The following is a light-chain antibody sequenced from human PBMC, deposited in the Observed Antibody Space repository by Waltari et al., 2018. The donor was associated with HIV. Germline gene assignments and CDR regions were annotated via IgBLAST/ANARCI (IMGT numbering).Light chain of an antibody. Sequence: QSALSQPHSVSGSPGQAVTSSCNGSRSDIGGYDHVSWYQPHSGKAPRVIIYAVVKRPAGVPDRIMGSNSGNTASLTISGLQTDDEAEYFCCSYGGSYTWLFGGGTTLTV. V-gene: IGLV2-11*01. J-gene: IGLJ3*02. CDR2: AVV. CDR1: RSDIGGYDH. CDR3: CSYGGSYTWL.